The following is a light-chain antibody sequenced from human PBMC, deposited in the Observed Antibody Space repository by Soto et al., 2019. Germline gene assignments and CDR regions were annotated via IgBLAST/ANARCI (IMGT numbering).Light chain of an antibody. V-gene: IGKV2D-29*01. CDR2: EVS. CDR1: QDLLHSDGRTY. CDR3: QQRHMWPIT. J-gene: IGKJ5*01. Sequence: DFVLTQTPLTLSVTPGEPASISCKSSQDLLHSDGRTYLYWYLQKTGQPPQLXIYEVSNRFSGIPARFSGSGSGTDFTLTISSLETEDSAVYYCQQRHMWPITFGQGTRLEIK.